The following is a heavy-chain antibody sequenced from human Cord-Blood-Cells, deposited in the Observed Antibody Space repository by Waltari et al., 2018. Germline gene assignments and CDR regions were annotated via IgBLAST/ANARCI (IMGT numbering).Heavy chain of an antibody. D-gene: IGHD3-3*01. J-gene: IGHJ3*02. CDR2: IDTSGST. CDR3: ARGALGGGKAFDI. V-gene: IGHV4-4*07. Sequence: QVQLQESGPGLVKPSETLSLTCPVSGDSISSYTWRGIRQPAGKGLEWIGRIDTSGSTNYNPSLKSRVTMSVDTSKNQFSLKLSSVTAADTAVYYCARGALGGGKAFDIWGQGTMVTVSS. CDR1: GDSISSYT.